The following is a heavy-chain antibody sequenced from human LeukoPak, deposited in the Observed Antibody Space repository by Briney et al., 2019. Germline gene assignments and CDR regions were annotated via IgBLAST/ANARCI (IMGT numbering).Heavy chain of an antibody. CDR2: ISYDGSNK. CDR1: GLTFSSYG. Sequence: GGPLRLSCAASGLTFSSYGMHWVRQAPGKGLEWVAVISYDGSNKYYADSVKGRFTISRDNSKNTLYLQMNSLRAEDTAVYYCAKKTGSSDYWGQGTLVTVSS. CDR3: AKKTGSSDY. J-gene: IGHJ4*02. V-gene: IGHV3-30*18. D-gene: IGHD3-10*01.